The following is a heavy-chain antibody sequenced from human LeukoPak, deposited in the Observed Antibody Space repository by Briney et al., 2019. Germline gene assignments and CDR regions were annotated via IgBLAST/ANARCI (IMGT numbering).Heavy chain of an antibody. Sequence: SETLSLTCTVSGGSISSYYWSWIRQPAGKGLEWIGRIYTSGSTNYNPSLKSRVTMSVDTSKNQFSLRLSSVTAADTAVYYCARVTGYMVEDYFDYWGQGTLVTVSS. V-gene: IGHV4-4*07. D-gene: IGHD6-13*01. CDR2: IYTSGST. J-gene: IGHJ4*02. CDR3: ARVTGYMVEDYFDY. CDR1: GGSISSYY.